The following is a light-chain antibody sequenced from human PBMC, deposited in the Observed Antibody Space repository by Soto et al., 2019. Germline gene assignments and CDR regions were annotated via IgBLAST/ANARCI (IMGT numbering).Light chain of an antibody. J-gene: IGKJ3*01. CDR1: QGISSY. Sequence: IQLTQSPSSLSAAVGDRATITCRSSQGISSYLAWYQQNPGKAPKLLIYAASTLQSGVPSRFSGSGSGTDFTLTISRLHPEDFSTYDCQQSDSYPVTCVPGTKVDF. CDR2: AAS. CDR3: QQSDSYPVT. V-gene: IGKV1-9*01.